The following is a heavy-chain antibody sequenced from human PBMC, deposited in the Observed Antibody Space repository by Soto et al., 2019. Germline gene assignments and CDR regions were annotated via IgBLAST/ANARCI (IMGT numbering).Heavy chain of an antibody. D-gene: IGHD6-19*01. CDR1: GGTFSSYA. V-gene: IGHV1-69*06. J-gene: IGHJ5*02. CDR2: IIPIFGTA. Sequence: QVQLVQSGAEVKKPGSSVKVSCKASGGTFSSYAISWVRQAPGQGLEWMGGIIPIFGTANYAQKFQGRVTITADKSTSTAYMELSSLRSEDTAVYYCARDPAVGAVVKEYNWFDPWGQGTLVTVSS. CDR3: ARDPAVGAVVKEYNWFDP.